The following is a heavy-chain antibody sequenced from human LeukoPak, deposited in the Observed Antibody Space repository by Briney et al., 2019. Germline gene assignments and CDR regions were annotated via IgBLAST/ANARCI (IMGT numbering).Heavy chain of an antibody. V-gene: IGHV4-30-4*01. CDR3: ARGSYGGSGTY. J-gene: IGHJ4*02. D-gene: IGHD3-10*01. Sequence: PSETLSLTCTVSGGSISSGDYYWRWIRQPPGKGLEWIGYIYYSGSTYYNPSLKSRVTISVDTSKNQFSLKLSSVTAADAAVYYCARGSYGGSGTYWGQGTLVTVSS. CDR1: GGSISSGDYY. CDR2: IYYSGST.